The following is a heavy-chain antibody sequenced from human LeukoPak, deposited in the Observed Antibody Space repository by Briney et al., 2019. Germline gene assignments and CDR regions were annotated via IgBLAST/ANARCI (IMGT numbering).Heavy chain of an antibody. D-gene: IGHD6-13*01. CDR3: ARGLLYSSSFRYFQH. V-gene: IGHV1-8*01. CDR1: GYTFTSYD. J-gene: IGHJ1*01. Sequence: ASVKVSCKASGYTFTSYDINWVRQATGQGLEWMGWMNPNSGNTGYAQKFQGRVTLTRNTSISTAYMELSSLRSEDTAVYYCARGLLYSSSFRYFQHWGQGTLVTVSS. CDR2: MNPNSGNT.